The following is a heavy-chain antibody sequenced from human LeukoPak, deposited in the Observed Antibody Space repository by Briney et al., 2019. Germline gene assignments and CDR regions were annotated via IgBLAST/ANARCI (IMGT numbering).Heavy chain of an antibody. V-gene: IGHV3-30*02. CDR2: IRYDGSNK. J-gene: IGHJ4*02. Sequence: GGSQRLSCAASGFTFSSYGMHWVRQAPGKGLEWVAFIRYDGSNKYYADSVKGRFTISRDNSKNTLYLQMNSLRAEDTAVYYCAKTGVTFGGVIAMRPPDYWGQGTLVTVSS. CDR3: AKTGVTFGGVIAMRPPDY. CDR1: GFTFSSYG. D-gene: IGHD3-16*02.